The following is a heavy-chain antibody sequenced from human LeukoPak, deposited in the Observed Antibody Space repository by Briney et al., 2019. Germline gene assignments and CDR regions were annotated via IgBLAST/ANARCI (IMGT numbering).Heavy chain of an antibody. CDR2: IWSGGNNK. CDR1: GFNFSTYG. CDR3: ARDACSGGACFDC. J-gene: IGHJ4*02. Sequence: GGSLRLSCVASGFNFSTYGMHWVRQAPGKGLEWVAAIWSGGNNKYYADAVKGRLTISRDNSKNTLSLQMNSLRADDTAVYYCARDACSGGACFDCWGQGTLVTVSS. D-gene: IGHD2-21*02. V-gene: IGHV3-33*01.